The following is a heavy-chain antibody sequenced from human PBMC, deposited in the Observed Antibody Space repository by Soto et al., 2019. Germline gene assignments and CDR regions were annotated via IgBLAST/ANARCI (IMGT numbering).Heavy chain of an antibody. CDR3: AREGDGYNWVYYYYYGMDV. CDR2: IYYSGST. CDR1: GGTVISGSYY. J-gene: IGHJ6*02. Sequence: SETLSLTCTVSGGTVISGSYYWSWIRQPPGKGLEWIGYIYYSGSTNYNPSLKSRVTISVDTSKNQFSLKLSSVTAADTAVYYCAREGDGYNWVYYYYYGMDVWGQGTTVTVSS. V-gene: IGHV4-61*01. D-gene: IGHD5-12*01.